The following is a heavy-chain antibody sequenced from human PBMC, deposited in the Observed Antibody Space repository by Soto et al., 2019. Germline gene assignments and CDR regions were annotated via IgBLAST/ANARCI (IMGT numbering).Heavy chain of an antibody. V-gene: IGHV3-15*01. D-gene: IGHD3-9*01. CDR2: IKSKTDGGTT. CDR1: GLTFSDAL. Sequence: EVQLVESGGGLVKPGVSLRLSCAASGLTFSDALVNWVRQAPGKGLDWVGRIKSKTDGGTTDFAAPVKGRFTLSRDDSKNTLYLQMNSLKTEDTGMYYCTTGTAGWLFWGQGTLVTVSS. J-gene: IGHJ4*02. CDR3: TTGTAGWLF.